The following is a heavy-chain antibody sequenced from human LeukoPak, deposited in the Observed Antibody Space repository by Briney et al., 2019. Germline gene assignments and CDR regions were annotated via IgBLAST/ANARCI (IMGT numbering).Heavy chain of an antibody. Sequence: SETLSLTCTVSGGSITSYYWSWIRQPPGKGLEWIGYVYYSGSTSCNPSLKSRVTISIDTSKNQFSLNLTSVTAADTAVYYCARTPYYYYYYMDVWGKGTTVTISS. CDR1: GGSITSYY. J-gene: IGHJ6*03. CDR3: ARTPYYYYYYMDV. V-gene: IGHV4-59*01. CDR2: VYYSGST.